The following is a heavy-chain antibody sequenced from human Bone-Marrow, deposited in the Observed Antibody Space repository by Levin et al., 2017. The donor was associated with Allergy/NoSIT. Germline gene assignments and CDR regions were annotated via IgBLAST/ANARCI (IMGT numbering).Heavy chain of an antibody. CDR3: ARGRSPSIVVVTATPYYFDY. V-gene: IGHV4-34*01. CDR1: GGSFSGYY. J-gene: IGHJ4*02. D-gene: IGHD2-21*02. CDR2: INHSGST. Sequence: SETLSLTCAVYGGSFSGYYWSWIRQPPGKGLEWIGEINHSGSTNYNPSLKSRVTISVDTSKNQFSLKLSSVTAADTAVYYCARGRSPSIVVVTATPYYFDYWGQGTLVTVSS.